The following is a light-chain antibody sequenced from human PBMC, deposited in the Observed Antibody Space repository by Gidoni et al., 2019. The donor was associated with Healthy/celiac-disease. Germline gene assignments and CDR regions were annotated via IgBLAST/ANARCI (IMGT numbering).Light chain of an antibody. V-gene: IGKV3-11*01. Sequence: EIVFTQSPATLSLSPGESATLACRASQSVSSYLAWYQQKPGQAPRLLIYDASNRATGIPARFSGSGSGTDFTLTISSLEPEDFAVYYCQQRSNWLTFGQGTRLEIK. CDR2: DAS. J-gene: IGKJ5*01. CDR1: QSVSSY. CDR3: QQRSNWLT.